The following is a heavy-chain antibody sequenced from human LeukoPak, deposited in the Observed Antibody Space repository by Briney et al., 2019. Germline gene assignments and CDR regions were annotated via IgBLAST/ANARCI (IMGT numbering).Heavy chain of an antibody. CDR1: GFAFRDNV. V-gene: IGHV3-23*01. CDR3: AKDLSWWVTVDF. CDR2: VGGDGKT. J-gene: IGHJ4*02. D-gene: IGHD2-21*02. Sequence: GESLILSCAAPGFAFRDNVVSWVRQAPGRGLEGVSGVGGDGKTHYADSVRGRFSISRDNSKNTLHLQMSRLRVDDTPVYICAKDLSWWVTVDFWGQGTLVTVSS.